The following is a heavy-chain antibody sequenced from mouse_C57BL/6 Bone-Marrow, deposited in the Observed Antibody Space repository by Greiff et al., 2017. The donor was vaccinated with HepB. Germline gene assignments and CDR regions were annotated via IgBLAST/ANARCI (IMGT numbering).Heavy chain of an antibody. D-gene: IGHD2-3*01. CDR3: TRFYDGYYDWYFDV. J-gene: IGHJ1*03. CDR2: IYPGNSDT. V-gene: IGHV1-5*01. Sequence: VQLQQSGTVLARPGASVKMSCKTSGYTFTSYWMHWVKQRPGQGLEWIGAIYPGNSDTSYNQKFKGKAKLTAVTSASTACMELSSLTNEDSAVYYCTRFYDGYYDWYFDVWGTGTTVTVSS. CDR1: GYTFTSYW.